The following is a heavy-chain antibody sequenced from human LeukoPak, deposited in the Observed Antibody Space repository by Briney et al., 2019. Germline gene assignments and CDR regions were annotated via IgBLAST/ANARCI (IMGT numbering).Heavy chain of an antibody. J-gene: IGHJ4*02. CDR2: IYYSGST. CDR3: ARGGYDWKAAFDS. V-gene: IGHV4-31*03. D-gene: IGHD1-1*01. Sequence: SQTPSLTCTVSGGSISSGSYHWSWIRQHPGKGLEWIGYIYYSGSTYYNSSLKSRVTISVDTSKNQFSLKLSSVTAADTAVYYCARGGYDWKAAFDSWGQGILVTVSS. CDR1: GGSISSGSYH.